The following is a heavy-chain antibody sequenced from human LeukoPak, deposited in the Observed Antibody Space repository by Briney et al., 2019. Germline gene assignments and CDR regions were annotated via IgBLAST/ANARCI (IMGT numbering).Heavy chain of an antibody. CDR3: TRDPGYSYAMDS. Sequence: GGSLRLSCAASGFTFSTYSMNWVRQAPGKGLEWISYISHGSTRIFYADSVEGRFTVSRDDAKNALYLQMNSLRVEDTAVYYCTRDPGYSYAMDSWGQGILVTVS. CDR2: ISHGSTRI. J-gene: IGHJ4*02. CDR1: GFTFSTYS. D-gene: IGHD5-18*01. V-gene: IGHV3-48*01.